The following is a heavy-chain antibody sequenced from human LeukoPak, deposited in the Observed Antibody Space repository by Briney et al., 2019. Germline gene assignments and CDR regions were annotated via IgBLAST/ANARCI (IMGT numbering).Heavy chain of an antibody. D-gene: IGHD1-7*01. V-gene: IGHV3-23*01. CDR3: ARDGEAYGWNYAFDY. CDR1: GFTFSSYG. CDR2: ISGSGGST. J-gene: IGHJ4*02. Sequence: GGSLRLSCAASGFTFSSYGMSWVRQAQGKGLEWVSAISGSGGSTYYADSVKGRFTISRDNAKNSLYLQMNSLRAEDTAVYYCARDGEAYGWNYAFDYWGQGTLVTVSS.